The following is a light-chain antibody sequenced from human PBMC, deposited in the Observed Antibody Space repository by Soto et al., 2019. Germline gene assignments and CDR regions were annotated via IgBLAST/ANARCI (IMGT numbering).Light chain of an antibody. CDR2: GAS. V-gene: IGKV3-20*01. CDR3: QQYGGSPIT. Sequence: IVLTQSPGTLSLSPGERVTLSCRASQSVTTRLAWYQHKPGQAPRLLMSGASSRASGVPVRFSGSGSGTDFTLTISRLEPEDFALYYCQQYGGSPITFGLGRLLEIK. J-gene: IGKJ5*01. CDR1: QSVTTR.